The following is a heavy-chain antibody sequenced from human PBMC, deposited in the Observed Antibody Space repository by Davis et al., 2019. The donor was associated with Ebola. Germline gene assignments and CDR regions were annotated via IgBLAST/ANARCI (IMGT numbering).Heavy chain of an antibody. V-gene: IGHV1-8*01. CDR2: MNPNSGST. D-gene: IGHD6-6*01. CDR3: ARRVAARPNWFDP. Sequence: AASVKVSCKASGYTFTNYDINWVRQATGQGLEWMGWMNPNSGSTGYAQKFQGRVTMTRNTSISTAYMELSSLRSEDTAVYYCARRVAARPNWFDPWGQGTLVTVSS. CDR1: GYTFTNYD. J-gene: IGHJ5*02.